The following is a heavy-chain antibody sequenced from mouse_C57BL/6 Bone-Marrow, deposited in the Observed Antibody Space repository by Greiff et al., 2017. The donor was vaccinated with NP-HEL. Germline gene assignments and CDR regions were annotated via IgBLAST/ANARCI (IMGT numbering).Heavy chain of an antibody. CDR3: ARGGGLRRFAY. V-gene: IGHV1-81*01. J-gene: IGHJ3*01. Sequence: VMLVESGAELARPGASVKLSCKASGYTFTSYGISWVKQRTGQGLEWIGEIYPRSGNTYYNEKFKGKATLTADKSSSTAYMELRSLTSEDSAVYFCARGGGLRRFAYWGQGTLVTVSA. CDR1: GYTFTSYG. D-gene: IGHD2-4*01. CDR2: IYPRSGNT.